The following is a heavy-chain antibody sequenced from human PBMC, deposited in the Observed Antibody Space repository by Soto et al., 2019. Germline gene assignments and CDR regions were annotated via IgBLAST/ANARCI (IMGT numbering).Heavy chain of an antibody. Sequence: PSETLSLTCTVSGGSISTNTYHWGWIRQPPGKGLEWLGSVFYTGDTNYNPSLESRLTMSVDTSKNQFFLKLSSVSAADTALDYCARHVVVTNDGGHYFDLGGRG. CDR2: VFYTGDT. D-gene: IGHD2-21*02. CDR1: GGSISTNTYH. J-gene: IGHJ4*02. CDR3: ARHVVVTNDGGHYFDL. V-gene: IGHV4-39*01.